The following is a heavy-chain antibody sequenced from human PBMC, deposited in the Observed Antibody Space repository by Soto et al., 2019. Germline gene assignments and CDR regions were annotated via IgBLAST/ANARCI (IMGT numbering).Heavy chain of an antibody. CDR1: GYTFTSYA. CDR3: ARGGSLYWYFDL. J-gene: IGHJ2*01. Sequence: QVQLVQSGAEVKKPGASVKVSCKASGYTFTSYAMHWVRQAPGQRLEWMGWINAGNGNTKYSQKFQGRVTITRGTSASTADMELSSLRSEDTAVYYCARGGSLYWYFDLWGRGTLVTVSS. V-gene: IGHV1-3*01. D-gene: IGHD1-26*01. CDR2: INAGNGNT.